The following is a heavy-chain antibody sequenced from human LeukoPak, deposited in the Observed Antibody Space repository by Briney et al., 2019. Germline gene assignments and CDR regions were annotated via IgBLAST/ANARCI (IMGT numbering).Heavy chain of an antibody. V-gene: IGHV4-34*01. CDR1: GGSFSGYY. D-gene: IGHD5-18*01. CDR2: INHSGST. Sequence: SETLSLTCAVYGGSFSGYYWSWIRQPPGKGLEWIGEINHSGSTNYNPSLKSRVTISVDTSKNQFSLKLSSVTAADTAVYYCARGLRGYSYVHWFDPWGLGTLVTVSS. CDR3: ARGLRGYSYVHWFDP. J-gene: IGHJ5*02.